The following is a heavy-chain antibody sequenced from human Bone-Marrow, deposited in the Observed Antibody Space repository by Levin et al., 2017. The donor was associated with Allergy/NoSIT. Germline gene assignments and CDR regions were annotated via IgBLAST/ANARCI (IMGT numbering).Heavy chain of an antibody. D-gene: IGHD3-22*01. CDR2: ISGSGGST. J-gene: IGHJ4*02. V-gene: IGHV3-23*01. CDR1: GFTFSSYA. Sequence: GESLKISCAASGFTFSSYAMSWVRQAPGKGLEWVSAISGSGGSTYYADSVKGRFTISRDNSKNTLYLQMNSLRAEDTAVYYCAKDGGRYYDSSANYYFDYWGQGTLVTVSS. CDR3: AKDGGRYYDSSANYYFDY.